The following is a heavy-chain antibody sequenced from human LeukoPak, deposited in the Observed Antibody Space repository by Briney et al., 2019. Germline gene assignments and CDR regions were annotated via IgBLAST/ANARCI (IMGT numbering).Heavy chain of an antibody. CDR3: ARDWRGYSGYDPGYWFDP. CDR2: IIPILGIA. J-gene: IGHJ5*02. CDR1: GYTPTELS. D-gene: IGHD5-12*01. V-gene: IGHV1-69*04. Sequence: SVKVSCKVSGYTPTELSMHWVRQAPGQGLEWMGRIIPILGIANYAQKFQGRVTITADKSTSTAYMELSSLRSEDTAVYYCARDWRGYSGYDPGYWFDPWGQGTLVTVSS.